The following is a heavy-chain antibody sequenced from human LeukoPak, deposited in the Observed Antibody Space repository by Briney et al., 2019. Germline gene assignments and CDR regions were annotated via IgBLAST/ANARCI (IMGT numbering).Heavy chain of an antibody. J-gene: IGHJ4*02. CDR2: IIPILGIA. V-gene: IGHV1-69*04. Sequence: ASVKVSCKASGGTFSSYAISWVRQAPGQGLEWMGRIIPILGIANYAQKFQGRVTITADKFTSTAYMELSSLRSEDTAVYYCARGPPSSSWYSPFDYWGQGTLVTVSS. CDR3: ARGPPSSSWYSPFDY. D-gene: IGHD6-13*01. CDR1: GGTFSSYA.